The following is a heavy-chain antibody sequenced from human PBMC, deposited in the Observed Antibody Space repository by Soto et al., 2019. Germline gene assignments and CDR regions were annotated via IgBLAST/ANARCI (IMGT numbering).Heavy chain of an antibody. D-gene: IGHD3-22*01. CDR2: ISGSGGST. Sequence: GGSLRLSCAASGFTFSSYAMSWVRQAPGKGLEWVSAISGSGGSTYYADSVKGRFTISRDNSKNTLYLQMNSLRAEDTAVYYCAKRVYYYDSSGYYFDDWGQGTLVTFSS. CDR3: AKRVYYYDSSGYYFDD. J-gene: IGHJ4*02. V-gene: IGHV3-23*01. CDR1: GFTFSSYA.